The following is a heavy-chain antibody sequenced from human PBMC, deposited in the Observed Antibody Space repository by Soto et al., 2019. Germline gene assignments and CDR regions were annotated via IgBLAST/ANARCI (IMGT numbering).Heavy chain of an antibody. Sequence: PGGSLRLSCAASGFTFSSYSMNWVRQAPGKGLEWLSYISSISTTIYYADSVKGRFTISRDNAKNSLYLQMNSLRDEDTAVYYCARDWLYYYGMDVWGQGTTVTVSS. CDR2: ISSISTTI. D-gene: IGHD5-12*01. J-gene: IGHJ6*02. CDR3: ARDWLYYYGMDV. CDR1: GFTFSSYS. V-gene: IGHV3-48*02.